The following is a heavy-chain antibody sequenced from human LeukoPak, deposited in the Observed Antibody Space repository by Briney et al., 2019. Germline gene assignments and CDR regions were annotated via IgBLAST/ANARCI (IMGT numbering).Heavy chain of an antibody. CDR2: IKQDGSEK. CDR1: GFTLSSYW. J-gene: IGHJ4*02. D-gene: IGHD3-10*01. V-gene: IGHV3-7*01. Sequence: GGSLRLSCAASGFTLSSYWMSWVRQAPGKGLEWVANIKQDGSEKYYVDSVKGRFTISRDNAKISLYLQMNSLRAEDTAVYYCARDLSAYYGSGSYFYWGQGTLVTVSS. CDR3: ARDLSAYYGSGSYFY.